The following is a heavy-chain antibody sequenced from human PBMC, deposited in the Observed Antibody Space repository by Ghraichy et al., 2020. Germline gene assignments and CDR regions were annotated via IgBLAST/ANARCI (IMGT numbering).Heavy chain of an antibody. CDR1: GFTFSSYS. V-gene: IGHV3-48*02. D-gene: IGHD3-3*01. CDR3: AREVFWSGSYGEGFEYFDY. CDR2: ISSSSSTI. Sequence: GGSLRLSCAASGFTFSSYSMIWVRQAPGKGPEWVSYISSSSSTIYYAVSVEGRFTISRDNAKNSLYLQMNSLRDEDTAVYYCAREVFWSGSYGEGFEYFDYWGQGTLVIVSS. J-gene: IGHJ4*02.